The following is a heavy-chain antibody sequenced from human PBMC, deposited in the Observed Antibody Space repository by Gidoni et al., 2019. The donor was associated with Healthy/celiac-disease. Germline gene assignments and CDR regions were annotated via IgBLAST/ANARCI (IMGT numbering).Heavy chain of an antibody. Sequence: QVQLQESGPGLVKPSQTLSLTCTVSGGSISSGSYYCSWIRQPAGKGLEWIGRIYTSGSTHYNPSLKSRVTISVDTSKNQFSLKLSSVTAADTAVYYCARVIGGRPVVPAPLELAGMDVWGQGTTVTVSS. V-gene: IGHV4-61*02. D-gene: IGHD2-2*01. CDR1: GGSISSGSYY. CDR2: IYTSGST. J-gene: IGHJ6*02. CDR3: ARVIGGRPVVPAPLELAGMDV.